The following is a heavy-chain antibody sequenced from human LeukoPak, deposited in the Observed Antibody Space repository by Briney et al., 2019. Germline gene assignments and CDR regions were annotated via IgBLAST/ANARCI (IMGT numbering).Heavy chain of an antibody. CDR1: GFTFSSYG. V-gene: IGHV3-33*01. CDR2: IWYDGSNK. D-gene: IGHD6-13*01. J-gene: IGHJ4*02. CDR3: ARDHVAAAGSFFDY. Sequence: PGRSLRLSCAASGFTFSSYGMHWVRQAPGKGLEWVAVIWYDGSNKYYADSVKGRFTISRDNSKNTLYLQMNSLRAEDTAVYYCARDHVAAAGSFFDYWGQGTLVTVSS.